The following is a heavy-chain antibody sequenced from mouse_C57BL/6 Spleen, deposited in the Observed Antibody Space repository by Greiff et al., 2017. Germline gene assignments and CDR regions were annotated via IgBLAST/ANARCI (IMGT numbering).Heavy chain of an antibody. J-gene: IGHJ4*01. V-gene: IGHV1-69*01. Sequence: QVQLQQPGAELVLPGASVKLSCKASGYTFTSYWMHWVKQRPGQGLEWIGEIDPSDSYTNYNQKFKGKSTLTVDKSSSTAYMQLSSLTSEDFAVYYCARWTTVVAKDAMDYWGQGTSVTVSS. CDR2: IDPSDSYT. D-gene: IGHD1-1*01. CDR3: ARWTTVVAKDAMDY. CDR1: GYTFTSYW.